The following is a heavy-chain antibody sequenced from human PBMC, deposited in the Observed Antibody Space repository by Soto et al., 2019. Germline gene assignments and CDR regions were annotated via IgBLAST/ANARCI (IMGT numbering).Heavy chain of an antibody. CDR3: ARIHCDIPNCVPLDP. CDR2: IYYSGTS. J-gene: IGHJ5*02. V-gene: IGHV4-39*01. CDR1: GGSIRDDRYY. D-gene: IGHD1-1*01. Sequence: QLQLQESGPGLVKPSETLSLTCTVSGGSIRDDRYYWGWIRQPPGKGLEWIGSIYYSGTSSYNPSLKSRVTMSVDTSKKQLSLRLSSVTAADTAVYYCARIHCDIPNCVPLDPWGQGTLVIVSS.